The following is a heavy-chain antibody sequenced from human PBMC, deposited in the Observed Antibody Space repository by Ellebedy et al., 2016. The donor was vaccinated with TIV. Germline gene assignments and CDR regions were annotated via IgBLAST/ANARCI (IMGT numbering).Heavy chain of an antibody. J-gene: IGHJ4*02. CDR3: ARASYIWGSYRAAKFDY. Sequence: SETLSLXXAVSGGSISSSNWWSWVRQPPGKGLEWIGEIYHSGSTNYNPSLKSRVTISVDKSKNQFSLKLSSVTAADTAVYYCARASYIWGSYRAAKFDYWGQGTLVTVSS. CDR1: GGSISSSNW. D-gene: IGHD3-16*02. V-gene: IGHV4-4*02. CDR2: IYHSGST.